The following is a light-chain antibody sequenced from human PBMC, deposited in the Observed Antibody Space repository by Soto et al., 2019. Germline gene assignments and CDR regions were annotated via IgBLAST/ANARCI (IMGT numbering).Light chain of an antibody. J-gene: IGKJ1*01. CDR1: QSVSSNY. CDR2: GAS. V-gene: IGKV3-20*01. CDR3: QQYNNWPRT. Sequence: IVLTQSPGTLSLSPGERATLSCRAGQSVSSNYLAWYQQKPGQAPRLLIYGASNRATGIPDRFSGSGSGTDFTLTISSLQSEDFAVYYCQQYNNWPRTFGQGTKVDIK.